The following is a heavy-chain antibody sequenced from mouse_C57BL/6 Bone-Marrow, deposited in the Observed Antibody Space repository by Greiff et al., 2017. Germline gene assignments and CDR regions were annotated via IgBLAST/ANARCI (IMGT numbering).Heavy chain of an antibody. CDR1: GYTFTSYG. V-gene: IGHV1-81*01. CDR3: AIWLLQTY. J-gene: IGHJ3*01. Sequence: QVQLQQSGAELARPGASVKLSCKASGYTFTSYGISWVKQRTGQGLEWIGEIYPRSGNTYYNEKFKGKATLTADKSSSTAYMELRSLTSEDSAVYFCAIWLLQTYWGQGTLVTVSA. D-gene: IGHD2-3*01. CDR2: IYPRSGNT.